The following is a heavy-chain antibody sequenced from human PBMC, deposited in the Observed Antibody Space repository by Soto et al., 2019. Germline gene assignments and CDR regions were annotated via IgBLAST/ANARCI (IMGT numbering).Heavy chain of an antibody. D-gene: IGHD1-20*01. J-gene: IGHJ5*02. CDR2: ISKGSDYI. CDR3: AKDSGCVNNACAYDP. V-gene: IGHV3-21*01. Sequence: EVHLVESGGGLVKPGGSLRLTCAASGFSFSDYTMNWVRQAPGKGLEWVSSISKGSDYIFYADKVKGRFTISRDNARNSLPLQMTSLRVEDTAVYYCAKDSGCVNNACAYDPWGQGTLVTVSS. CDR1: GFSFSDYT.